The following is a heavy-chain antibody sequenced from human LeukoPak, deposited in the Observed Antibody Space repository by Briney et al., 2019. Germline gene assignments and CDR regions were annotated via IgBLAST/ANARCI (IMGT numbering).Heavy chain of an antibody. J-gene: IGHJ4*02. CDR2: INPNSGGT. CDR1: GYTFTGYY. V-gene: IGHV1-2*03. Sequence: LVASVKVSCKASGYTFTGYYMHWVRQAPGQGLEWMGWINPNSGGTNYAQKFQGRVTMTRDTSISTAYMELSRLTTYDTAVYYCAISGTLDSSAWSDYWGQGTLVTVSS. CDR3: AISGTLDSSAWSDY. D-gene: IGHD6-19*01.